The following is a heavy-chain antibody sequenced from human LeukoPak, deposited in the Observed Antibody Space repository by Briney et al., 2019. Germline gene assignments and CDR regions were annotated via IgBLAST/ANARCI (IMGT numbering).Heavy chain of an antibody. CDR2: IWYDGSNK. D-gene: IGHD3-10*01. CDR3: AIQAGSGHNPIY. Sequence: GGSLRLSCAASGFTFSSYGMHWVRQAPGKGLEWVAVIWYDGSNKYYADSVKGRFTISRDNSKNTLYLQMNSLRAEDTAVYYCAIQAGSGHNPIYWGQGTLVTVSS. V-gene: IGHV3-33*01. J-gene: IGHJ4*02. CDR1: GFTFSSYG.